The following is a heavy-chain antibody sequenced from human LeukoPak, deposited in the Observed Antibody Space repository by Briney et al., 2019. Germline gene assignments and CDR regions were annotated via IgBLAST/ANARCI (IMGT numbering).Heavy chain of an antibody. D-gene: IGHD3-22*01. CDR2: ISSSSSYI. V-gene: IGHV3-21*01. J-gene: IGHJ3*02. CDR1: GFPFSSYS. Sequence: GSLRLSCAASGFPFSSYSMNWVRQAPGKGLEWVSSISSSSSYIYYADSVKGRLTISRDNAKKSLYLQMNSLRAEDTAVYYCARDATDSSGYYGLDAFDIWGQGTMVTVSS. CDR3: ARDATDSSGYYGLDAFDI.